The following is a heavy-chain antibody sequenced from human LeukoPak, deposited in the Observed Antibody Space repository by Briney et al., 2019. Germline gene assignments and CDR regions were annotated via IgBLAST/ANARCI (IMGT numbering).Heavy chain of an antibody. J-gene: IGHJ4*02. V-gene: IGHV1-2*04. CDR3: ARAMGRYSSSWYSASSY. Sequence: APVKVSCKASGYTFTGYYMHWVRQAPGQGLEWMGWINPNSGGTNYAQKFQGWVTMTMDTSISTAYMELSRLRSDDTAVYYCARAMGRYSSSWYSASSYWGQGTLVTVSS. D-gene: IGHD6-13*01. CDR2: INPNSGGT. CDR1: GYTFTGYY.